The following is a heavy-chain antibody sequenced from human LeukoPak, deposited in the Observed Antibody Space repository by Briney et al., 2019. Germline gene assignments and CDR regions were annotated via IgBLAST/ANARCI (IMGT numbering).Heavy chain of an antibody. Sequence: GSLRLSCAASGFTLSSYAMGLVRQAPGKGLELVSAISGSGGSTYYADSVKGRFTTSRDNSKNTLYLQMNSLRAEDTAVYYCAKYTVTTVSAFDYWGQGTLVTVSS. CDR3: AKYTVTTVSAFDY. D-gene: IGHD4-17*01. CDR2: ISGSGGST. J-gene: IGHJ4*02. V-gene: IGHV3-23*01. CDR1: GFTLSSYA.